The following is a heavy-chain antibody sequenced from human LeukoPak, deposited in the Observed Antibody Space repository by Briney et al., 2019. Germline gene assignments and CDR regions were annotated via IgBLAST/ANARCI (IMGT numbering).Heavy chain of an antibody. CDR3: ARGRYYYEGPFDY. CDR1: GGSFSGYY. J-gene: IGHJ4*02. Sequence: SETLSLTCAVYGGSFSGYYWSWIRQPPGKGLEWIGEINQSGSTNYNPSHKSRVTISVDTSKNQFSLKLNSVTAADTAVYYCARGRYYYEGPFDYWGQGTLVTVSS. V-gene: IGHV4-34*01. D-gene: IGHD3-22*01. CDR2: INQSGST.